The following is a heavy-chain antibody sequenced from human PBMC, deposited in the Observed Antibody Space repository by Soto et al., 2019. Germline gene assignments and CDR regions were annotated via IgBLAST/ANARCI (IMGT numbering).Heavy chain of an antibody. CDR1: GGPFSGYY. V-gene: IGHV4-34*01. CDR3: ARGQRRGGSSGWSL. D-gene: IGHD6-19*01. Sequence: FSGYGGPFSGYYWSWIRQTPGKGLEWIGEINHRGGANYEPSLKSRVTISVDTSKNQFSLNLNSVTAADTAVYYCARGQRRGGSSGWSLWGQGTLVTVSS. CDR2: INHRGGA. J-gene: IGHJ4*02.